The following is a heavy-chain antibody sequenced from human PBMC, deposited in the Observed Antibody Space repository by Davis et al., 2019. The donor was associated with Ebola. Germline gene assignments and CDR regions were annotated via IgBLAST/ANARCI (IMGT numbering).Heavy chain of an antibody. Sequence: PSETLSLTCTVSGGSISSYYWSWIRQPPGKGLEWIGYIYYSGSTNYNPSLKSRVTISVDTSKNQFSLKLSSVTAADTAVYYCARVIRDYGGNFFDYWGQGTLVTVSS. J-gene: IGHJ4*02. V-gene: IGHV4-59*01. CDR3: ARVIRDYGGNFFDY. CDR2: IYYSGST. D-gene: IGHD4-23*01. CDR1: GGSISSYY.